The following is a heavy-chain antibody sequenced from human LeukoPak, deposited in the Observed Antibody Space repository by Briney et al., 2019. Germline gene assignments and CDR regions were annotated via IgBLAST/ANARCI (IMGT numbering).Heavy chain of an antibody. V-gene: IGHV1-2*02. Sequence: GASVKVSXKTSGYTFTDYYMHWVRQAPGQGLEWMGRINPNSGDTNYAQKFLGRVTMTRDTSISTAYMELSSLTSDDTAVYYCASISEVWSGYYTVHHDYWGQGTLVTVSS. CDR3: ASISEVWSGYYTVHHDY. D-gene: IGHD3-3*01. J-gene: IGHJ4*02. CDR2: INPNSGDT. CDR1: GYTFTDYY.